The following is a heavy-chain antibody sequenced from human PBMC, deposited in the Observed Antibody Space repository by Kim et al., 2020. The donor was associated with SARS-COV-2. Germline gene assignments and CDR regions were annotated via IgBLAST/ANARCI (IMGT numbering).Heavy chain of an antibody. V-gene: IGHV3-53*01. D-gene: IGHD6-13*01. J-gene: IGHJ4*02. CDR3: ASPAFYSSSWYYFDY. Sequence: DSVNGRFTISRDNSKNTLYLQMNSLKAEDTAVYYCASPAFYSSSWYYFDYWGQGTLVTVSS.